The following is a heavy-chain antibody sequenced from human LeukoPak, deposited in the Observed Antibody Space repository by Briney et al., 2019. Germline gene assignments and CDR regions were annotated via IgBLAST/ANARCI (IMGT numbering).Heavy chain of an antibody. Sequence: ASVKVSCKASGYTFTSYGISWVRQAPGQGLELMGWISAYNGNANYAQKLQGRVTMTTDTSTSTAYMELRSLRSDDTAVYYCARDGVVVVAAEMGFDPWGQGTLVTVSS. CDR1: GYTFTSYG. CDR3: ARDGVVVVAAEMGFDP. CDR2: ISAYNGNA. J-gene: IGHJ5*02. V-gene: IGHV1-18*01. D-gene: IGHD2-15*01.